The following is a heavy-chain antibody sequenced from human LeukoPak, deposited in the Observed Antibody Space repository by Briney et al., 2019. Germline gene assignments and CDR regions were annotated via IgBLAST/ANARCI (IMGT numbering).Heavy chain of an antibody. V-gene: IGHV3-21*01. CDR3: ARDPQDGYNPHFDY. CDR1: GFTFSSYG. D-gene: IGHD5-24*01. CDR2: ISSSSSYI. J-gene: IGHJ4*02. Sequence: PGGSLRLSCAASGFTFSSYGMHWVRQAPGKGLEWVSSISSSSSYIYYADSVKGRFTISRDNAKNSLYLQMNSLRAEDTAVYYCARDPQDGYNPHFDYWGQGTLVTVSS.